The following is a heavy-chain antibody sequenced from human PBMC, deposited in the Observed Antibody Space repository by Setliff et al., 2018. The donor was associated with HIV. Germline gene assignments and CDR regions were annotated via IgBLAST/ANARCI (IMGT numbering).Heavy chain of an antibody. D-gene: IGHD3-3*01. J-gene: IGHJ6*02. CDR3: AKDTGDNDFWSGYRNYYGMDV. Sequence: PGGSLRLSCAASGFTFSNYGMHWVRQAPGKGLEWVAVIWNDGSNKYYADSVKGRFTISRDNSKDTLYLEMNSLRAEDTAVYYCAKDTGDNDFWSGYRNYYGMDVWGQGTTVTVSS. CDR1: GFTFSNYG. CDR2: IWNDGSNK. V-gene: IGHV3-30*02.